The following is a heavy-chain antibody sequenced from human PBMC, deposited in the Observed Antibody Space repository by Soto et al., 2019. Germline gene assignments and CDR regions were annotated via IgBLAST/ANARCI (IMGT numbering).Heavy chain of an antibody. CDR1: GFTFSIFW. V-gene: IGHV3-7*01. CDR3: ARGGSDY. CDR2: INQDGSEK. Sequence: EVQLVESGGGLVQPGGSLRLSCAASGFTFSIFWMSWVRQAPGKGLEWVASINQDGSEKYYVDSVRGRFTISRDSAKNSLYLQMNSLRAEDTAVYYCARGGSDYWGQGTLVTVSS. J-gene: IGHJ4*02.